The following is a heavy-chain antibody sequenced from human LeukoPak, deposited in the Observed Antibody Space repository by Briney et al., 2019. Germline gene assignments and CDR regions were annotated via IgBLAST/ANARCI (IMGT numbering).Heavy chain of an antibody. J-gene: IGHJ6*04. Sequence: PGGSLRLSCAASGFTFSSYGMHWVRQAPGKGLEWVAVISYDGSNKYYADSVKGRFTISRDNSKNTPYLQMNSLRAEDTAVYYCAKGITMVRGVIDYYGMDVWGKGTTVTVSS. CDR3: AKGITMVRGVIDYYGMDV. CDR2: ISYDGSNK. D-gene: IGHD3-10*01. CDR1: GFTFSSYG. V-gene: IGHV3-30*18.